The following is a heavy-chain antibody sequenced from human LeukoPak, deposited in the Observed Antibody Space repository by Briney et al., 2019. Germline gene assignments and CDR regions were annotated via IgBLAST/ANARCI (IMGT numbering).Heavy chain of an antibody. CDR1: GGSIGGYY. J-gene: IGHJ3*02. CDR2: IYYTGNT. V-gene: IGHV4-59*01. CDR3: ARDRVPREYYHRSLADAFDI. Sequence: SETLSLTCTVSGGSIGGYYWNWIRQSSEKGLECIGYIYYTGNTDYNPSLKSRVTISVDTSKNQFSLKLSSVTAADTAVYYCARDRVPREYYHRSLADAFDIWGQGTLSPSLQ. D-gene: IGHD2/OR15-2a*01.